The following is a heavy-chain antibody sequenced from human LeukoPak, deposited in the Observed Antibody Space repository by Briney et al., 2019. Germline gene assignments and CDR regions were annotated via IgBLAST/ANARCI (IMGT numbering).Heavy chain of an antibody. CDR2: VNGDETII. V-gene: IGHV3-74*01. D-gene: IGHD5-24*01. J-gene: IGHJ5*02. CDR3: VKRNWFDP. CDR1: GFIFSSNW. Sequence: GGSLRLSCAASGFIFSSNWMHWVRQAPGKGLVWVSRVNGDETIINYADSVKGRFTVSRDNAKNTLWLQMNSLRAEDTAVYYCVKRNWFDPWGQGTLVTVSS.